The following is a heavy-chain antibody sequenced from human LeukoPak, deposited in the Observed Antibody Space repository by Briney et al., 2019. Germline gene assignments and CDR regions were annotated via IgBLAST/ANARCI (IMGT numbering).Heavy chain of an antibody. D-gene: IGHD5-18*01. Sequence: PGGSLRLSCAASGFIFSSYGMHWVRQAPGKGLEWVAFIRYDGSNKYYADSVKGRFTISRDNSKNTLYLQMNSLRAEDTAVYYCTTDPRIQLWPEVDYWGQGTLVTVSS. CDR1: GFIFSSYG. J-gene: IGHJ4*02. CDR2: IRYDGSNK. V-gene: IGHV3-30*02. CDR3: TTDPRIQLWPEVDY.